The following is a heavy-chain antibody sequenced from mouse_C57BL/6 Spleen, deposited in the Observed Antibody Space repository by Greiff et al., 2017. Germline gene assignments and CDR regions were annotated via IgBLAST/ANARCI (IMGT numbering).Heavy chain of an antibody. Sequence: EVHLVESGGGLVQPKGSSKLSCAASGFSFNTYAMNWVRQAPGKGLEWVARIRSKSNNYATYYADSVKDRFTISRDDSESMLYLQMNNLKTEDIAMYYCFYDYAWFAYWGQGTLVTVSA. CDR3: FYDYAWFAY. CDR2: IRSKSNNYAT. CDR1: GFSFNTYA. D-gene: IGHD2-4*01. J-gene: IGHJ3*01. V-gene: IGHV10-1*01.